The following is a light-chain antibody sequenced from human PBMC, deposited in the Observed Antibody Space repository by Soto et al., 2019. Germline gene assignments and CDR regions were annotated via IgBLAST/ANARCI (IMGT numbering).Light chain of an antibody. CDR1: QSVFSS. V-gene: IGKV3-15*01. CDR3: QQYNNWPPWT. Sequence: EIVMTQSPATLSVSPGDRATLSCRASQSVFSSLAWFQQKPGQAPRLLIYGAATRATGIPARFSGSGSGTEFTLTISSLQSEDFAVYYCQQYNNWPPWTFGQGTKVDIK. CDR2: GAA. J-gene: IGKJ1*01.